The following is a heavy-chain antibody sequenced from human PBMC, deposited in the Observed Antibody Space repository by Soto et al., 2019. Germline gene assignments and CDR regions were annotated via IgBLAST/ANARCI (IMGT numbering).Heavy chain of an antibody. Sequence: AASVKVSCKASGGTFSSYAISWVRQAPGQGLEWMGGIIPIFGTANYAQKFQGRVTITADKSTSTAYMELSSLRSEDTAVYYCASPGGGYNNGIDVWGQGTTVTVSS. J-gene: IGHJ6*02. D-gene: IGHD5-12*01. V-gene: IGHV1-69*06. CDR1: GGTFSSYA. CDR3: ASPGGGYNNGIDV. CDR2: IIPIFGTA.